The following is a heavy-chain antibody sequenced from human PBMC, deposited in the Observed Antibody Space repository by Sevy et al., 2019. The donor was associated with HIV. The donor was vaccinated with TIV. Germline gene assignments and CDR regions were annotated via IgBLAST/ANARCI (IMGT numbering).Heavy chain of an antibody. J-gene: IGHJ6*02. V-gene: IGHV3-30*18. CDR2: ISYDGINK. D-gene: IGHD3-9*01. CDR1: GLSVTNNG. CDR3: GKDFTGFYGMDV. Sequence: GGSLRLSCEVSGLSVTNNGMHWVRQAPGKGLEWVAVISYDGINKYYGDSVKGRFIISRYRSKNTLYLQMNILRIEDTAVYYCGKDFTGFYGMDVWGQGTTVTVSS.